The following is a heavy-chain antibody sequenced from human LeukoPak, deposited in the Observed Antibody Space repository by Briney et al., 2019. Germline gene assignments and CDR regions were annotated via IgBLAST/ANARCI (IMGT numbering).Heavy chain of an antibody. J-gene: IGHJ3*02. Sequence: GGSLRLSCAASGFTFSRYGMHWVRQAPGKGLEWVAVIWYDGSNKYYAESVKGRFTISRDSSKNTLHLQMNSLRAEDTAVYYCARDPPMYYYDEPGSRDAFDIWGQGTMVTVSS. V-gene: IGHV3-33*01. CDR3: ARDPPMYYYDEPGSRDAFDI. CDR2: IWYDGSNK. CDR1: GFTFSRYG. D-gene: IGHD3-22*01.